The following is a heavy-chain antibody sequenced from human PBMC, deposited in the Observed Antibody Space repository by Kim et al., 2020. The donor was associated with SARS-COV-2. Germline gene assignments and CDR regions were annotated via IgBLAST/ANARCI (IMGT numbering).Heavy chain of an antibody. CDR3: ARDSSARDFGTDY. D-gene: IGHD2-21*01. CDR1: GFSFSSYG. Sequence: GGSLRLSCAASGFSFSSYGMHWIRQAPGKGPEWVAVIWYDGRNKYHADSVRGRFTISRDNSKDTLYLQMNSLREDDTAVYYCARDSSARDFGTDYWGQGTLVTVSS. J-gene: IGHJ4*02. CDR2: IWYDGRNK. V-gene: IGHV3-33*08.